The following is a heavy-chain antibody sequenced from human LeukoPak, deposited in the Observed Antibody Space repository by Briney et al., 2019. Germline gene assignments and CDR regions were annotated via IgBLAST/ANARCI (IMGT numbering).Heavy chain of an antibody. CDR3: VRGPYGSGISNWFDP. D-gene: IGHD3-10*01. CDR1: GYTFTGYY. CDR2: IDPNSGGT. J-gene: IGHJ5*02. Sequence: ASVKVSCKASGYTFTGYYMHWVRQAPGQGLEWMGWIDPNSGGTNYAQKFQGRVTMTRDTSISTAYMVLNRLRSDDTAVYYCVRGPYGSGISNWFDPWGQGTLVIVSS. V-gene: IGHV1-2*02.